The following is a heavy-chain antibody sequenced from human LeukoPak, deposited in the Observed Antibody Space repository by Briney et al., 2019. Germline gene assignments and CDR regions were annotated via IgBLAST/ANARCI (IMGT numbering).Heavy chain of an antibody. CDR3: ARRRYNYDY. V-gene: IGHV4-59*01. D-gene: IGHD5-18*01. J-gene: IGHJ4*02. CDR2: IYYSGNT. CDR1: GGSICSYS. Sequence: SETLSLTCTVSGGSICSYSWSWIRPPPGQGLEWIGYIYYSGNTIYNPSLKSRVTISIDPSKNQFSLKLSSVTAADTAVYYCARRRYNYDYWGQGTLVTVSS.